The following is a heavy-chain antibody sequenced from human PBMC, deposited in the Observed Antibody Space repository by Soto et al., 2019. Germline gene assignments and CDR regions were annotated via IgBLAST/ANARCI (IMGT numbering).Heavy chain of an antibody. CDR3: ARGTGYSSSWHEFDY. D-gene: IGHD6-13*01. Sequence: QVQLVESGGGVVQPGRSLRLSCAASGFTFSSYGMHWVRQAPGKGLEWVAVIWYDGSNKYYADSVKGRFTISRDNSKNTLYLQMNSLRAEDTAVYYCARGTGYSSSWHEFDYWGQGTLVTVSS. CDR1: GFTFSSYG. CDR2: IWYDGSNK. J-gene: IGHJ4*02. V-gene: IGHV3-33*01.